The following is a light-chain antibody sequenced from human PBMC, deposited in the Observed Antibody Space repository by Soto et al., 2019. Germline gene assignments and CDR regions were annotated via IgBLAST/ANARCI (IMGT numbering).Light chain of an antibody. V-gene: IGKV3-20*01. Sequence: VMTQSPGTLSVSPGETATLSCGTSQSVSTNLAWYQQKPGQPPRLLIYGVSSRASGIPDRFSGSGSGTDSTLTISRLDPEYFAVYYCQQYGSSLTLGQGTKVDIK. CDR2: GVS. CDR1: QSVSTN. J-gene: IGKJ1*01. CDR3: QQYGSSLT.